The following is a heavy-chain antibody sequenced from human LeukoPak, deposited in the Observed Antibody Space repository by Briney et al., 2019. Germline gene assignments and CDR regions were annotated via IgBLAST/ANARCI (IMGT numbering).Heavy chain of an antibody. J-gene: IGHJ4*02. Sequence: SVKVSCKASGGTFSSYAINWVRQAPGQGLEWMGGIIPIFGTPNYAQEFQGRVTITAVESMSTAYMELSSLRSEDTAVYYCARGWLAETTVVTPYNYWGQGTLVTVSS. D-gene: IGHD4-23*01. CDR1: GGTFSSYA. CDR3: ARGWLAETTVVTPYNY. V-gene: IGHV1-69*13. CDR2: IIPIFGTP.